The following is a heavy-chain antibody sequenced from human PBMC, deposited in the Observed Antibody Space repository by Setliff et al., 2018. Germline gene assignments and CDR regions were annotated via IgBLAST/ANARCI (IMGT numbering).Heavy chain of an antibody. CDR2: ISAYNGNT. CDR1: GYTFTSYG. CDR3: ARDLYSSGWYGIDYYYYYGMDV. D-gene: IGHD6-19*01. Sequence: ASVKVSCKASGYTFTSYGISWVRQAPGQGLEWMGWISAYNGNTNYAQKLQGRVTMTRDTSTSTVYMDMSSLRSDDTAVYYCARDLYSSGWYGIDYYYYYGMDVWGQGTTVTVSS. J-gene: IGHJ6*02. V-gene: IGHV1-18*01.